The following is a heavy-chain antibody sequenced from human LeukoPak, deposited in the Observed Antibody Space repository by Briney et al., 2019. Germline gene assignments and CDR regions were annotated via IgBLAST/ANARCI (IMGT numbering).Heavy chain of an antibody. Sequence: PGGSLRLSCAASGFTFSDYYMSWIRQAPGKGLEWVSYISSSGSTIYYADSVKGRFAISRDNAKNSLYLQMNSLRAEDTAVYYCAKDRGYYDSSGYYFDYWGQGTLVTVSS. J-gene: IGHJ4*02. V-gene: IGHV3-11*01. CDR3: AKDRGYYDSSGYYFDY. D-gene: IGHD3-22*01. CDR2: ISSSGSTI. CDR1: GFTFSDYY.